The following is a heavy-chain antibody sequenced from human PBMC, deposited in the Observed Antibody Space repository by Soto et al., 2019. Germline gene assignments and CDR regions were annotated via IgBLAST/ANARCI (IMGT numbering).Heavy chain of an antibody. Sequence: ASVKVSCKASGGTFSRYSITWVRQAPGHGLEWIGRIIPIFGIASYAQKFQGRVTITADESTSTAYMELRSLRSDDTAVYYCARVGLDYGMDVWGQGTTVTVSS. CDR3: ARVGLDYGMDV. CDR2: IIPIFGIA. J-gene: IGHJ6*02. CDR1: GGTFSRYS. D-gene: IGHD3-16*01. V-gene: IGHV1-69*13.